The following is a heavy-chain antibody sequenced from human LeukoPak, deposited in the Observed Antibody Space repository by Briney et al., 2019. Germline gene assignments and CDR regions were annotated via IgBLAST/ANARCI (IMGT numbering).Heavy chain of an antibody. CDR1: GYTFTSYG. V-gene: IGHV1-18*01. CDR2: ISAYNGNT. D-gene: IGHD5-12*01. CDR3: ARDRVGPDIVATKYYYGMDV. J-gene: IGHJ6*02. Sequence: ASAKVSCKASGYTFTSYGISWVRQAPGQGLEWMGWISAYNGNTNYAQKLQGRVTMTTDTSTSTAYMELRSLRSDDTAVYYCARDRVGPDIVATKYYYGMDVWGQGTTVTVSS.